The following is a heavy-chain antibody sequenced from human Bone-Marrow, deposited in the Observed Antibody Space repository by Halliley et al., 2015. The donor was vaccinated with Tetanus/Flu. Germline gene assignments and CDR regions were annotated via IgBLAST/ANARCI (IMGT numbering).Heavy chain of an antibody. CDR3: ARSSGWTGHD. Sequence: KGLDWFFLISGDGRTYYADSLKGRFPISRDTSKKSVYLQMNSLGAGATAVYYCARSSGWTGHDWGPGALVTVSS. D-gene: IGHD3-3*01. CDR2: ISGDGRT. J-gene: IGHJ4*02. V-gene: IGHV3-43*02.